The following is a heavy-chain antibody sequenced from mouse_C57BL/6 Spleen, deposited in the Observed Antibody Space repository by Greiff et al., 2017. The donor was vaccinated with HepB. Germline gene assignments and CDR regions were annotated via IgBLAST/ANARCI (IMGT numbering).Heavy chain of an antibody. Sequence: EVQLQESGGGLVQPGGSMKLSCVASGFTFSNYWMNWVRQSPEKGLEWVAQIRLKSDNYATHYAESVKGRFTISRDDSKSSVYLQMNNLRAEDTGIYYCTAHTPYFDYWGQGTTLTVSS. D-gene: IGHD5-1-1*01. CDR1: GFTFSNYW. V-gene: IGHV6-3*01. J-gene: IGHJ2*01. CDR2: IRLKSDNYAT. CDR3: TAHTPYFDY.